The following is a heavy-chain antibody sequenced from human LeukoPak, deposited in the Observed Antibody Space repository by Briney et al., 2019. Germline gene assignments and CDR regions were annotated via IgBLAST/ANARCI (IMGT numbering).Heavy chain of an antibody. CDR2: ISWNSGSI. CDR1: GFTFDDYA. J-gene: IGHJ4*02. CDR3: AKDISYYYDSSGSFDY. V-gene: IGHV3-9*01. D-gene: IGHD3-22*01. Sequence: PGGSLRLSCAASGFTFDDYAMHWVRQAPGKGLEWVPGISWNSGSIGYADSVKGRFTISRDNAKNSLYLQMNSLRAEDTALYYCAKDISYYYDSSGSFDYWGQGTLVTVSS.